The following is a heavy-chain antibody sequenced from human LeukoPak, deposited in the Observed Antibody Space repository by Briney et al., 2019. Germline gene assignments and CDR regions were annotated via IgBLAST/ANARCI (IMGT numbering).Heavy chain of an antibody. V-gene: IGHV3-7*01. CDR1: GFTFSSFW. Sequence: PGGSLRLSCAASGFTFSSFWMSWVRQAPGKGLEWVANIKQDGSEKYYVDSVKGRFTISRDNAKNSLYLQMNSLRAEDTAVYYCARVGGAYYGSGSYYSDYWGQGTLVTVSS. J-gene: IGHJ4*02. CDR3: ARVGGAYYGSGSYYSDY. CDR2: IKQDGSEK. D-gene: IGHD3-10*01.